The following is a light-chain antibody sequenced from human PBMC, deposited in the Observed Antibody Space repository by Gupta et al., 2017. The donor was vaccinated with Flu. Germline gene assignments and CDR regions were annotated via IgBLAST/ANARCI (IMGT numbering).Light chain of an antibody. CDR2: GAS. CDR3: QQANSFPYT. Sequence: DTQLTQSPSSVSASVGDRVTITCRAGQGINRWLAWFLQKPGKAPRLLIYGASSLQSGVPSRFSGSGSGTDFTLTITSLQPEDFATYYCQQANSFPYTFGQGTKLEI. V-gene: IGKV1-12*01. J-gene: IGKJ2*01. CDR1: QGINRW.